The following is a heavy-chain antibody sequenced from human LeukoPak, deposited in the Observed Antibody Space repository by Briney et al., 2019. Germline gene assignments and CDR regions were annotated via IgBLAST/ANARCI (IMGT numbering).Heavy chain of an antibody. Sequence: GGSLRLSCAVSGFTFSNHYMDWVRQAPGKGLEWVANIKQDGSEKYYVDSVKGRFTISRDNAKNSLYLQMNSLRVEDTAFYYCAKDNRRHYTSGPNPDSLHWGQGALVTVSS. CDR3: AKDNRRHYTSGPNPDSLH. D-gene: IGHD6-19*01. J-gene: IGHJ4*02. CDR2: IKQDGSEK. CDR1: GFTFSNHY. V-gene: IGHV3-7*03.